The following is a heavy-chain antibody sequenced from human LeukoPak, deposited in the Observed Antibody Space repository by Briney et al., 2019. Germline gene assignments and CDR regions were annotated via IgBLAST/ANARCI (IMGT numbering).Heavy chain of an antibody. D-gene: IGHD1-26*01. V-gene: IGHV1-69*04. CDR2: IIPILGIA. CDR3: AREAGSGSYHRNNYYFDY. CDR1: GGTFSSYT. J-gene: IGHJ4*02. Sequence: GSSVKGSCKASGGTFSSYTISWVRQAPGQGLEWMGRIIPILGIANYAQKFQGRVTITADKSTSTAYMELSSLRSEDTAVYYCAREAGSGSYHRNNYYFDYWGQGTLVTVSS.